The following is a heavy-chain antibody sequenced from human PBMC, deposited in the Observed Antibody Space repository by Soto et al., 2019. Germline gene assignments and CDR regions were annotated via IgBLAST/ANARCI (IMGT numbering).Heavy chain of an antibody. CDR3: ARVSSSFPPYYFDY. D-gene: IGHD6-13*01. Sequence: SETLSLTCAVYGGSFSGYYWSWIRQPPGKGLEWIGEINHSGSTNYNPSLKSRVTISVDTSKNQFSLKLSSVTAADTAVYYCARVSSSFPPYYFDYWGQGTLVTVSS. J-gene: IGHJ4*02. V-gene: IGHV4-34*01. CDR1: GGSFSGYY. CDR2: INHSGST.